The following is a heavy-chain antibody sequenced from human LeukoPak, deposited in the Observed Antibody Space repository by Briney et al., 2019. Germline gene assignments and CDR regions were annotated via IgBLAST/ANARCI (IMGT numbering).Heavy chain of an antibody. D-gene: IGHD3-10*01. J-gene: IGHJ5*02. CDR3: AREGDYYGSGSSNWFDP. CDR1: GGSISSYY. V-gene: IGHV4-4*07. CDR2: IYTSGST. Sequence: PSETLSLTCTVSGGSISSYYWSWIRQPAGKGLEWIGRIYTSGSTNYNPSLKSRVTISVDTSKNQFSLKLSSVTAADTAVYYCAREGDYYGSGSSNWFDPWGQGTLVTVSS.